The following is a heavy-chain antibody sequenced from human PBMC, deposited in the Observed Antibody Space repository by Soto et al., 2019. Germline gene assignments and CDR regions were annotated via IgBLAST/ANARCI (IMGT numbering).Heavy chain of an antibody. CDR2: INAGNGNT. V-gene: IGHV1-3*01. J-gene: IGHJ2*01. CDR1: GYTFTGYY. D-gene: IGHD2-21*01. Sequence: AASVKVSCKASGYTFTGYYMHWVRQAPGQGLEWMGWINAGNGNTKYSQKFQGRVTITRDTSASTAYMELSSLRSEDMAVYYCARYSSQEGGAYFDLWGRGTLVTVSS. CDR3: ARYSSQEGGAYFDL.